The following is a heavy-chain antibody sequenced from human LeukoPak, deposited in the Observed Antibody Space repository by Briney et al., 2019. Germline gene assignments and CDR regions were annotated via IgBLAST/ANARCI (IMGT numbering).Heavy chain of an antibody. CDR1: GGSISSGSYY. CDR2: IYTSGST. Sequence: SQTLSLTCTVSGGSISSGSYYWSWIRQPAGKGLEWIGRIYTSGSTNYNPSLKSRVTISVDTSKNQFSLKLSSVTAADTAVYYCARDSTGYSSSWQPGGWSDPWGQGTLVTVSS. CDR3: ARDSTGYSSSWQPGGWSDP. D-gene: IGHD6-13*01. V-gene: IGHV4-61*02. J-gene: IGHJ5*02.